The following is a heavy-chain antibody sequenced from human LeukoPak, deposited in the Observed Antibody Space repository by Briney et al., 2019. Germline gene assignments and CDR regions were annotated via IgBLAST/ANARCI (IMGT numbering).Heavy chain of an antibody. CDR3: ARGPDIVVVVAATDYYYGMDV. J-gene: IGHJ6*02. Sequence: ASVTVSCKASGGTFSSYAVSWVRQAPGQGLEWMGGIIPIFGTANYAQKFQGRVTITADESTSTAYMELSSLRSEDTAVYYCARGPDIVVVVAATDYYYGMDVWGQGTTVTVSS. CDR1: GGTFSSYA. CDR2: IIPIFGTA. D-gene: IGHD2-15*01. V-gene: IGHV1-69*01.